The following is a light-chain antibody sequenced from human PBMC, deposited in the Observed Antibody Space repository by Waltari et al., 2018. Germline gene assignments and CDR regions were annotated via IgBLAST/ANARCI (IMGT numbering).Light chain of an antibody. J-gene: IGLJ3*02. V-gene: IGLV4-69*01. CDR3: QTGGHGTWV. CDR1: SGHSSNI. Sequence: QLVMTQSPSASAPLGASVKLPCTLLSGHSSNIVAWLQQRPEKGPRYLMKVNSDGSHIKGDDIPDRFSGSSSGAERYLPISSLQPDDEADYYCQTGGHGTWVFGGGTTLTVL. CDR2: VNSDGSH.